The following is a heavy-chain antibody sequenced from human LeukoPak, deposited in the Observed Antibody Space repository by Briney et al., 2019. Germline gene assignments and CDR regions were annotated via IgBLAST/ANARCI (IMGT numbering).Heavy chain of an antibody. Sequence: PGGSLRLSCAASGFTFSSYSINWVRQAPGKGLEWVSYISSSSSTIYYAGSVKGRFTISRDNAKNSLYLQMNSLRAEDTAVYYCARDFPRSGTDAFDIWGQGTMVTVSS. CDR2: ISSSSSTI. J-gene: IGHJ3*02. V-gene: IGHV3-48*01. D-gene: IGHD6-13*01. CDR3: ARDFPRSGTDAFDI. CDR1: GFTFSSYS.